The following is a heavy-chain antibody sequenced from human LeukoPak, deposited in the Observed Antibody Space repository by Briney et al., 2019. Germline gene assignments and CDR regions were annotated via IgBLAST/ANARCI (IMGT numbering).Heavy chain of an antibody. V-gene: IGHV3-30-3*01. Sequence: GGSLRLSCAASGFTFSSYAMHWVRQAPGKGLEWVAVISYDGSNKYYADSVKGRFTISRDNSKNTLYLQMNSLRAEDTAVYYCAKEYDSSGSRRAFDIWGQGTMVTVSS. D-gene: IGHD3-22*01. CDR1: GFTFSSYA. CDR3: AKEYDSSGSRRAFDI. CDR2: ISYDGSNK. J-gene: IGHJ3*02.